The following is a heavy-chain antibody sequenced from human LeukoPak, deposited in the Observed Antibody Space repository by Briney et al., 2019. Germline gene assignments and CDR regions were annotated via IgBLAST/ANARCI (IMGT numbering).Heavy chain of an antibody. D-gene: IGHD5-12*01. J-gene: IGHJ5*02. Sequence: ASVKVSCKASGYTFTSYGVSWVRQSPGPRLEWLGWINPNSGGTNYAQKFQGRVTMTRDTSISTAYMELSRLRSDDTAVYYCARAEYSGDWFVPWGQGTLVTVSS. CDR3: ARAEYSGDWFVP. CDR1: GYTFTSYG. CDR2: INPNSGGT. V-gene: IGHV1-2*02.